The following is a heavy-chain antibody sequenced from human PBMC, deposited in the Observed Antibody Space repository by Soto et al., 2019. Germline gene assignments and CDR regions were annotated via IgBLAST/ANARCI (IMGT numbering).Heavy chain of an antibody. CDR1: VYTFTSYG. D-gene: IGHD5-12*01. Sequence: XSGKVSCKASVYTFTSYGISWVRQAPGQGLEWMGWISAYNGNTNYAQKLQGRVTMTTDTSTSTAYMELRSLRSDDTAVYYCARAQRTAWLYWGQGTLVTVSS. J-gene: IGHJ4*02. CDR3: ARAQRTAWLY. CDR2: ISAYNGNT. V-gene: IGHV1-18*01.